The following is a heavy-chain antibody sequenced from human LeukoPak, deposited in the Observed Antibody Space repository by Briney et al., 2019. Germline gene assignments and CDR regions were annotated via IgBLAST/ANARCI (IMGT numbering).Heavy chain of an antibody. CDR2: IKNDGGTT. D-gene: IGHD3-10*01. CDR1: GFTFSDYW. CDR3: ARGVARGSGSTQGY. J-gene: IGHJ4*02. Sequence: GGSLRLSCAASGFTFSDYWTHWVRHAPGKGPVWVSRIKNDGGTTNYADSVKGRFTISRDNAKNTLYLQLDSLRAEDTAIYYCARGVARGSGSTQGYWGQGTLVTVSS. V-gene: IGHV3-74*01.